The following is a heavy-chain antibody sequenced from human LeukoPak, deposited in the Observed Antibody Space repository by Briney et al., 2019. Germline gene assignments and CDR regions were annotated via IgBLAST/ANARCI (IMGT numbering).Heavy chain of an antibody. CDR1: RFTFNNHG. J-gene: IGHJ4*02. Sequence: GRSLRLSCAASRFTFNNHGMHEVRQAPCKGLSWVGRIKSKTDGGTTDNAAPVKGRFTISRDDSKNTLYLQMNSLKTEDTAVYYCTTESLWFGELYPFDYWGQGTLVTVSS. D-gene: IGHD3-10*01. CDR2: IKSKTDGGTT. V-gene: IGHV3-15*07. CDR3: TTESLWFGELYPFDY.